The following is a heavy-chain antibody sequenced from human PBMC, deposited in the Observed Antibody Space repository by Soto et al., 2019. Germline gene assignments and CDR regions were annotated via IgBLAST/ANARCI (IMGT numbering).Heavy chain of an antibody. J-gene: IGHJ5*02. D-gene: IGHD2-15*01. CDR1: GFTFSDYA. V-gene: IGHV3-23*01. Sequence: EVQLLESGGGLVQPGGSLRLSCAASGFTFSDYAMNWVRQAPGKGLEWVSGISGSGGDTYYADSVNGRFTISRDNSKNTLYLQMSSLRADDTAVYLCAKGGCSGVSCGCFDPWGQGTLVTVSS. CDR2: ISGSGGDT. CDR3: AKGGCSGVSCGCFDP.